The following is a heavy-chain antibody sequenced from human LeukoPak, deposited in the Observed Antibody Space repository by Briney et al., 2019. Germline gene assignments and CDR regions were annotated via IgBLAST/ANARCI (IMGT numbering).Heavy chain of an antibody. CDR1: GGSISSYY. Sequence: SETLSLTCTVSGGSISSYYWSWIRQPPGKGLEWIGYIYYSGSTNYNPSLKSRVTISVDTSKNQFSLKLSSVSAADTDVYYCARHFTVTTRDWLDPWGQGTLVTVSS. J-gene: IGHJ5*02. CDR2: IYYSGST. CDR3: ARHFTVTTRDWLDP. D-gene: IGHD4-11*01. V-gene: IGHV4-59*08.